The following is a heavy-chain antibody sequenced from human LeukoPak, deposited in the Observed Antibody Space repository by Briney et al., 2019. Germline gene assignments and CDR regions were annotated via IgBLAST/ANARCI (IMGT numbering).Heavy chain of an antibody. CDR3: ARGGDYFDY. D-gene: IGHD1-26*01. Sequence: GGSLRLSCAASGFTFSSYWMHWVRQAPGKGLEWVSVIYSGGSTYYADSVKGRFTISRDNSKNTLYLQMNSLRAEDTAVYYCARGGDYFDYWGQGTLVTVSS. CDR2: IYSGGST. CDR1: GFTFSSYW. V-gene: IGHV3-66*01. J-gene: IGHJ4*02.